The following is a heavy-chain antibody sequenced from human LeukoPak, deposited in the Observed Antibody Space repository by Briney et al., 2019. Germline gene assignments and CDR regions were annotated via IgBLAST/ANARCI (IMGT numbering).Heavy chain of an antibody. Sequence: GGSLRLSCAASGFTVSSNYMSWVRQAPGKGLEWVSVIYSGGSTYYADSVKGRFTISRDNSKNTLYLQMNSLRAEDTAVYYCASSDSSAFWALDYWGQGTLVTVSS. CDR1: GFTVSSNY. J-gene: IGHJ4*02. D-gene: IGHD3-22*01. CDR2: IYSGGST. CDR3: ASSDSSAFWALDY. V-gene: IGHV3-53*01.